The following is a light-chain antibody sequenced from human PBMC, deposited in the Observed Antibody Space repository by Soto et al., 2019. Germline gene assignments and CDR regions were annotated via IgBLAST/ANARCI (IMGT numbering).Light chain of an antibody. J-gene: IGKJ4*01. CDR2: AAS. V-gene: IGKV1-39*01. CDR1: QSISRY. CDR3: QQSHSTPLT. Sequence: DIQMTQSPSSLSASGVDRFTITVGASQSISRYLNWYQQRPGKAPKFLIYAASTLQRGVPSRFSGSGFGTEFTLTISSLQPEDFATYYCQQSHSTPLTLGGGTKVDIK.